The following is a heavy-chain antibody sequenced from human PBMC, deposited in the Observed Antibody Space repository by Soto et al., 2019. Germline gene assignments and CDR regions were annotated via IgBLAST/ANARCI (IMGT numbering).Heavy chain of an antibody. V-gene: IGHV1-8*01. CDR2: SNSNSGNS. J-gene: IGHJ4*02. CDR1: GYTFTSYN. CDR3: VLLRVFDH. D-gene: IGHD3-10*01. Sequence: ASVKVSCKASGYTFTSYNINWVRQAPGQGLEWVAGSNSNSGNSDHAQKFQGRLTVTRDTSISTAYMELSSLRSDDTAVYYCVLLRVFDHCGQGTILTVYS.